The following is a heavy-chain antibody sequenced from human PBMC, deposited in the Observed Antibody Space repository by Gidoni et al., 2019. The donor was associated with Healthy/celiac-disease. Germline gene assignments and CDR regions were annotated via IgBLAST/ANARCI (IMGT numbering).Heavy chain of an antibody. CDR1: GLTFSSYS. V-gene: IGHV3-21*01. CDR2: ISSSSSYI. Sequence: EVQLVESGGGLVKPGGSLRLSCAASGLTFSSYSMNWVRQAPGKGLEWVSSISSSSSYIYYADSVKGRFTISRDNAKNSLYLQMNSLRAEDTAVYYCARDLSVYGDYYFDYWGQVTLVTVSS. CDR3: ARDLSVYGDYYFDY. J-gene: IGHJ4*02. D-gene: IGHD4-17*01.